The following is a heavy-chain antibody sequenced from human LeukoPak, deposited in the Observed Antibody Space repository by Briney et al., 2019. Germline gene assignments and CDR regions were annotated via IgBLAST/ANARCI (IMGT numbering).Heavy chain of an antibody. V-gene: IGHV3-11*01. J-gene: IGHJ6*02. CDR3: ARETIRFGYYGMDV. Sequence: GGSLRLSCAASGFTFSDYYMSWIRQAPGKGLEGVSYISSSGSTIYYADSVKGRFTISRDNAKNSLYLQMNSLRAEDTAVYYCARETIRFGYYGMDVWGQGTTVTVSS. CDR1: GFTFSDYY. D-gene: IGHD3-10*01. CDR2: ISSSGSTI.